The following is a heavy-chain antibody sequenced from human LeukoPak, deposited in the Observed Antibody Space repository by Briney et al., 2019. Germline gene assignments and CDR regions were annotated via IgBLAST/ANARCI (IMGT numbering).Heavy chain of an antibody. V-gene: IGHV4-31*03. CDR1: GGSISSGGYY. D-gene: IGHD6-19*01. CDR2: IYYSGST. CDR3: ARDTGSGGWLIDY. J-gene: IGHJ4*02. Sequence: SQTLSLTCTVSGGSISSGGYYWSWIRQHPGKGLEWIGYIYYSGSTYYNPSLKSRVTISVDTSKNQFSLKLGSVTAADTAVYYCARDTGSGGWLIDYWGQGTLVTVSS.